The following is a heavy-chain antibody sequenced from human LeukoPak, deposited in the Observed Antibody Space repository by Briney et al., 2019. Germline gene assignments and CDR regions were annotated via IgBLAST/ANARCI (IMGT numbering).Heavy chain of an antibody. D-gene: IGHD3-3*01. CDR1: GGTFSSYA. CDR2: IIPIFGTA. CDR3: ARDPRGYYDFWSGYSMYYFDY. Sequence: SVKVSCKASGGTFSSYAISWVRQAPGQGLEWMGGIIPIFGTANYAQKFQGRVTITSDESTSTAYMELRSLRSDDTAVYYCARDPRGYYDFWSGYSMYYFDYWGQGTLVTVSS. V-gene: IGHV1-69*01. J-gene: IGHJ4*02.